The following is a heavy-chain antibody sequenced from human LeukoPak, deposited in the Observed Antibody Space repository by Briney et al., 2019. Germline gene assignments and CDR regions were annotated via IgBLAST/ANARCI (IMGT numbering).Heavy chain of an antibody. CDR1: GFAFSRYG. Sequence: GRSLRLSCAASGFAFSRYGMGWVSQAPGKGLEWVSALRGRGRTIYCAESVKRRFTITRDKSKNTLYMKMNSLRAEDTALDYCASLPIIGAVREKTHDYWGQGPLVPVSS. J-gene: IGHJ4*02. D-gene: IGHD3-3*01. CDR3: ASLPIIGAVREKTHDY. CDR2: LRGRGRTI. V-gene: IGHV3-23*01.